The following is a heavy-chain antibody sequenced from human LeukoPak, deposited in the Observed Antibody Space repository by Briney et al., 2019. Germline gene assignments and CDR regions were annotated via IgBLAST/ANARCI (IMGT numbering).Heavy chain of an antibody. CDR2: IYYSGST. V-gene: IGHV4-39*07. CDR3: ANEDTLRNAFDI. D-gene: IGHD4-17*01. J-gene: IGHJ3*02. CDR1: GGSISSSSYY. Sequence: SETLSLTCTVSGGSISSSSYYWGWIRQPPGKGLEWIGSIYYSGSTYYNPSLKSRVTISVDTSKNQFSLKLSSVTAADTAVYYCANEDTLRNAFDIWGQGTMVTVSS.